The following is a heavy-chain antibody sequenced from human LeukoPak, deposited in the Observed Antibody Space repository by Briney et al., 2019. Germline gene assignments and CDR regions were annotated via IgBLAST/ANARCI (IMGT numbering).Heavy chain of an antibody. CDR2: ITSSSSYV. J-gene: IGHJ4*02. V-gene: IGHV3-21*01. Sequence: EGSLRLSCAASGFTFSSYSMNWVRQAPGKGLEWVSSITSSSSYVYYADSVKGRFTISRDNAKNSLYLQMNSLRAEDTAVYYCARDRGSYDWGQGTLVTVSS. CDR3: ARDRGSYD. D-gene: IGHD1-26*01. CDR1: GFTFSSYS.